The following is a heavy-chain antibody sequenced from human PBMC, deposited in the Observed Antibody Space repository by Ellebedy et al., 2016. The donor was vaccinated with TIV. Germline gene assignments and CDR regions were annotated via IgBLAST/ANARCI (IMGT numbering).Heavy chain of an antibody. CDR2: IYSGGST. CDR3: ARFPYCGGDCYPRDWYFDR. D-gene: IGHD2-21*02. V-gene: IGHV3-66*01. CDR1: GFTVSSNY. Sequence: GESLKISCAASGFTVSSNYMNWVRQAPGKGLEWVSVIYSGGSTHYADSVKGRFTISRDNSKNTLYLQMNSLRAEDTAVYFCARFPYCGGDCYPRDWYFDRWGRGTLVTVSS. J-gene: IGHJ2*01.